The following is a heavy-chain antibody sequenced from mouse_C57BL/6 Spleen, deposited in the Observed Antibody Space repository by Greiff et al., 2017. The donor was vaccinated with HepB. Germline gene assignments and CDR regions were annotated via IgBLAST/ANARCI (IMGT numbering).Heavy chain of an antibody. CDR3: ARRDYYGSSYIAY. V-gene: IGHV1-80*01. CDR1: GYAFSSYW. J-gene: IGHJ3*01. CDR2: IYPGDGDT. D-gene: IGHD1-1*01. Sequence: QVQLKESGAELVKPGASVKISCKASGYAFSSYWMNWVKQRPGKGLEWIGQIYPGDGDTNYNGKFKGKATLTADKSSSTAYMQLSSLTSEDSAVYFGARRDYYGSSYIAYWGQGTLVTVSA.